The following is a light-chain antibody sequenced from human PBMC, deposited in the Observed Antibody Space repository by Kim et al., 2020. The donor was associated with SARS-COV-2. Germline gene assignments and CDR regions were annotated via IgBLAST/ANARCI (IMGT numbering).Light chain of an antibody. CDR2: RDK. J-gene: IGLJ2*01. Sequence: SYELTQPLSVSVALGQTATIPCGGNNIENKNVHWYHQRPGQAPVLVMYRDKKRPSGIPERLSGSNSGDTATLTISRVEAGDEGEYYCQVWDSRAVGFGGG. CDR3: QVWDSRAVG. V-gene: IGLV3-9*01. CDR1: NIENKN.